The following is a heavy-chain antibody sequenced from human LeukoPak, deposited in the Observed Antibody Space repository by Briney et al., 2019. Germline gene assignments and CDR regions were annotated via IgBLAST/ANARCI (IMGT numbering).Heavy chain of an antibody. CDR3: ARGGPWFGVYFDY. D-gene: IGHD3-10*01. CDR2: IYYSGST. Sequence: SETLSLTCSVSGGSISSSSSYWGWIRQPPGKGLEWITSIYYSGSTYYNPSLKSRVTISVDTSKNHFSLKLSSVTAADTAVYYCARGGPWFGVYFDYWGQGTLVTVSS. V-gene: IGHV4-39*07. J-gene: IGHJ4*02. CDR1: GGSISSSSSY.